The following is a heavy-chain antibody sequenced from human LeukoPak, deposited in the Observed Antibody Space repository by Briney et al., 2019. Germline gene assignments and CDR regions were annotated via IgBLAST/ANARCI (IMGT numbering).Heavy chain of an antibody. Sequence: PGGSLRLFCAASGFTFSSYWTSWVRHAPGKGREWVANIKQDGSEKYYVDSVKGRFTISRDNAKNSLYLQMNSLRAEDTAVYYCARETIAVAGLDYWGQGTLVTVSS. D-gene: IGHD6-19*01. CDR2: IKQDGSEK. CDR1: GFTFSSYW. J-gene: IGHJ4*02. CDR3: ARETIAVAGLDY. V-gene: IGHV3-7*01.